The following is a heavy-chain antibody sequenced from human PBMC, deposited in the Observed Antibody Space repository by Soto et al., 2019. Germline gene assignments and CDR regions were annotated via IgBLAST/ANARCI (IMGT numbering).Heavy chain of an antibody. V-gene: IGHV4-30-2*01. CDR3: ARDQLEGSWFDP. Sequence: SETLSLTCAVSGCSISSGGYSWNWIGQPPGKGLEWIGYIYHSGSTLYNPSLKSRVTISVDKSKNQFSLKLTSVTAADTAVYYCARDQLEGSWFDPWGQGTLVTVSS. CDR1: GCSISSGGYS. CDR2: IYHSGST. D-gene: IGHD3-10*01. J-gene: IGHJ5*02.